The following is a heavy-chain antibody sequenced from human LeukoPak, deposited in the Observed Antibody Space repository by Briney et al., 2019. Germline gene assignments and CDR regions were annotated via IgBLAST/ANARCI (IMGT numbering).Heavy chain of an antibody. CDR1: GGSISSSSYY. CDR3: ARDVASILDY. CDR2: IYYSGST. J-gene: IGHJ4*02. D-gene: IGHD2-21*01. Sequence: SETLSLTCTVSGGSISSSSYYWGWIRQPPGKGLEWIGSIYYSGSTYYNPSLKSRVTISVDTSKNQFSLKLSSVTAADTAVYYCARDVASILDYWGQGTLVTVSS. V-gene: IGHV4-39*07.